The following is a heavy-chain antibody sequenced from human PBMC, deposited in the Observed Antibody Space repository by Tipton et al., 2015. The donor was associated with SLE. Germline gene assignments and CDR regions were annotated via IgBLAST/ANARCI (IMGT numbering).Heavy chain of an antibody. CDR3: ARGVLRPFDY. CDR2: INHSGST. CDR1: GYSISSGYY. J-gene: IGHJ4*02. V-gene: IGHV4-38-2*02. D-gene: IGHD1-1*01. Sequence: GLVKPSETLSLICTVSGYSISSGYYWGWIRQPPGKGLEWIGEINHSGSTNYNPSLKSRVTISVDTSKNQFSLKLSSVTAADTAVYYCARGVLRPFDYWGKGTLVTVSS.